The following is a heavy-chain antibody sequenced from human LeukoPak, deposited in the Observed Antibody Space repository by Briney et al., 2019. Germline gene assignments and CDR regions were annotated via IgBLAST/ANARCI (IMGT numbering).Heavy chain of an antibody. D-gene: IGHD3-3*01. J-gene: IGHJ4*02. CDR2: SSGDGGNT. CDR1: GFSLRSFA. CDR3: AKQGRNDFVDS. Sequence: GGSLRLSCAASGFSLRSFAMSWVRQAPGKGLEWVSASSGDGGNTDYANSVKGRFTISRDNSKNTIYLQMNSLRADDTAVYYCAKQGRNDFVDSWGQGTLVTVSS. V-gene: IGHV3-23*01.